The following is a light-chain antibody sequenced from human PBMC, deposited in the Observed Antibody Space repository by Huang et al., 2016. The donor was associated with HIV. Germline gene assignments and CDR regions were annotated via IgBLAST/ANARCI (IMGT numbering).Light chain of an antibody. V-gene: IGKV3-11*01. J-gene: IGKJ4*01. CDR2: DAS. Sequence: EIVLTQSPATLSLSPGERATLSCRASQGLANYLAWYQQKPGQAPRLLIYDASNRATGSPARFRGSGSGTDFTLTISSLEPEYFAVYYCQQRGNWQLTFGGGTKVEIK. CDR1: QGLANY. CDR3: QQRGNWQLT.